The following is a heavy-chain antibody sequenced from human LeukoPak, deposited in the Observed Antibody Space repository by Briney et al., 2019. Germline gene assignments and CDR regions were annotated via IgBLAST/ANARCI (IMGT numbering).Heavy chain of an antibody. Sequence: GGSLRLSCAASGIRFTTHWMNWVRQAPGRGLEWVASIRQDGGEKKYVDSVKGRFTISRDLAQNSLFLQMNSLRAEDTAVYYCASAYASYDFWSGYENFDFWGQGTLVTVSS. CDR3: ASAYASYDFWSGYENFDF. D-gene: IGHD3-3*01. CDR2: IRQDGGEK. V-gene: IGHV3-7*01. CDR1: GIRFTTHW. J-gene: IGHJ4*02.